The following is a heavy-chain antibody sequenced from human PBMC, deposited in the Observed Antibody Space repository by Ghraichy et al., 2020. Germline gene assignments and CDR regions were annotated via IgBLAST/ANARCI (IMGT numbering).Heavy chain of an antibody. Sequence: SQTLSLTCAVYGGSFSGYYWSWIRQPPGKGLEWIGEINHSGSTNYNPSLKSRVTISVDTSKNQFSLKLSSVTAADTAVYYCARSWLVPMAFDPWGQGTLVTVSS. V-gene: IGHV4-34*01. D-gene: IGHD6-19*01. CDR1: GGSFSGYY. CDR2: INHSGST. CDR3: ARSWLVPMAFDP. J-gene: IGHJ5*02.